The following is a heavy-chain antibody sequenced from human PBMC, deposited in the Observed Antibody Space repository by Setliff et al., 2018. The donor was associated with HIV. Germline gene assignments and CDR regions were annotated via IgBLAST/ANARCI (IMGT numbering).Heavy chain of an antibody. J-gene: IGHJ4*02. CDR1: GFTLHEYT. D-gene: IGHD1-26*01. V-gene: IGHV3-20*04. CDR2: ISWNGDST. CDR3: TRDRGGSYTPLDY. Sequence: GGSLRLSCAASGFTLHEYTMTWVRQAPGKGLEWICGISWNGDSTNYADSVKGRFTISRDNAKNSLFLEMTNLRAEDTAFYYCTRDRGGSYTPLDYWGQGTLVTVSS.